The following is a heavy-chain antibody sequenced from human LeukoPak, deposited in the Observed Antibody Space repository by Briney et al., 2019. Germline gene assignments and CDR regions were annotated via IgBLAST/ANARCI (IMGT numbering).Heavy chain of an antibody. CDR1: GGSISSGGYY. Sequence: SETLSLTCTVSGGSISSGGYYWSWVRQPPGKGLEWIGSIYHSGSTYYNPPLKSRVTISVDTSKNQFSLKLSSVTAADTAVYYCARAQYYYGSGSLDCWGQGTLVTVSS. CDR2: IYHSGST. J-gene: IGHJ4*02. V-gene: IGHV4-39*07. CDR3: ARAQYYYGSGSLDC. D-gene: IGHD3-10*01.